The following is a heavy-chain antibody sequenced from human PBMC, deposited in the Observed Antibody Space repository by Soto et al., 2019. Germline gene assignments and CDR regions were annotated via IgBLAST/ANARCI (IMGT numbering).Heavy chain of an antibody. Sequence: QVQLVESGGGLVKPGGSLRLSCAASGFTFSDYYMSWIRQAPGKGLEWVSYISSSGSTIYYADSVKGRFTIYRDNAKNSRYLQMNSLRAEDTAVDYCARGPYDYVWGSDPPHFDYWGQGTLVTVSS. J-gene: IGHJ4*02. D-gene: IGHD3-16*02. CDR1: GFTFSDYY. V-gene: IGHV3-11*01. CDR3: ARGPYDYVWGSDPPHFDY. CDR2: ISSSGSTI.